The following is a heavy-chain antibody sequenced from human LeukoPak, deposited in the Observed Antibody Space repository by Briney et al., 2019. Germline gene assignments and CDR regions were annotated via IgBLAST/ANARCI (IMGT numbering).Heavy chain of an antibody. Sequence: PSETLSLTCTVSGGSIRLYYWAWIRQPPGKGLEWIGYIFHTGSTNYNPSLKSRLTISVDTSRNQFSLRLSSVTAADTAVYYCARHQHAGREHYYGIDVWGQGTTVSVSS. CDR3: ARHQHAGREHYYGIDV. J-gene: IGHJ6*02. D-gene: IGHD1-26*01. CDR1: GGSIRLYY. CDR2: IFHTGST. V-gene: IGHV4-59*08.